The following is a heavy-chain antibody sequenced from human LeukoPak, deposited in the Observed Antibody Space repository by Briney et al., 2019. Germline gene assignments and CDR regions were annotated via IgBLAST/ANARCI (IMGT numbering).Heavy chain of an antibody. CDR2: ISGDGGST. Sequence: GESLKISCKGSGYSFTSYWIGWVRQAPGKGLEWVSLISGDGGSTYYADSVKGRFTISRDNSKNSLYLQMNSLRTEDTALYYCANYVWGNWGQGTLVTVSS. V-gene: IGHV3-43*02. J-gene: IGHJ1*01. CDR3: ANYVWGN. CDR1: GYSFTSYW. D-gene: IGHD3-16*01.